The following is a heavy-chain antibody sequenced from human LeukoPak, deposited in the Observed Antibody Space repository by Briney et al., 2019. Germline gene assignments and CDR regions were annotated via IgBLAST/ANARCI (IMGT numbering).Heavy chain of an antibody. CDR1: GGSISSGNSC. J-gene: IGHJ3*02. Sequence: SETLSLTCTVSGGSISSGNSCWSWIRQPPGKGLEWIGEINHSGSTNYNPSLKSRVTISVDTSKNQFSLKLSSVTAADTAVYYCARHPNIVFDPLWNAFDIWGQGTMVTVSS. CDR3: ARHPNIVFDPLWNAFDI. D-gene: IGHD2-21*01. CDR2: INHSGST. V-gene: IGHV4-39*07.